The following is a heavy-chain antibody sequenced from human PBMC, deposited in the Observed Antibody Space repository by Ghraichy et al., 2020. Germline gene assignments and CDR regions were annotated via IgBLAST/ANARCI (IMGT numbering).Heavy chain of an antibody. J-gene: IGHJ3*02. V-gene: IGHV4-59*01. D-gene: IGHD4/OR15-4a*01. CDR2: IPYSGNT. CDR1: GGSITNYY. Sequence: SETLSLTCTVSGGSITNYYWSWIRQAPGKGLEWIGYIPYSGNTHYNPSLQSRITISIDTSKNQFSLKLNSVTAADTAVYYFARANFYGTNSRGAFEIWGQGTMVTVSS. CDR3: ARANFYGTNSRGAFEI.